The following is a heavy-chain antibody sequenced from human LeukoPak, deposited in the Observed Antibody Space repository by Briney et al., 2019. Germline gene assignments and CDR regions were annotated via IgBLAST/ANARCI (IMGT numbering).Heavy chain of an antibody. V-gene: IGHV3-53*01. J-gene: IGHJ4*02. Sequence: PGGSLRLSCAASGFTVSSNYMNWVRQSPGKGLEGASVIYSGGSTYYADSVKGRFTISRDNSKNTLYLQMNSMRAEDTAVYYCAREAVTRNYFDYWGQGTLVTVSS. CDR1: GFTVSSNY. D-gene: IGHD4-17*01. CDR2: IYSGGST. CDR3: AREAVTRNYFDY.